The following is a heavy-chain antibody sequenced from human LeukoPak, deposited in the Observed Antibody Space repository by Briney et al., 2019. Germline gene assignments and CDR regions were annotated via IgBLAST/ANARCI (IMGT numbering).Heavy chain of an antibody. CDR1: GFTVSSNY. CDR3: ARDNGVRGYSYGFDY. Sequence: GGSLRLSCAASGFTVSSNYMSWVRQAPGKGLEWVSVIYSGGSTYYADSVKGRFTISRDNSKNTLYLQMTSLRAEDTAVYYCARDNGVRGYSYGFDYWGQGTLVTVSS. D-gene: IGHD5-18*01. J-gene: IGHJ4*02. CDR2: IYSGGST. V-gene: IGHV3-66*02.